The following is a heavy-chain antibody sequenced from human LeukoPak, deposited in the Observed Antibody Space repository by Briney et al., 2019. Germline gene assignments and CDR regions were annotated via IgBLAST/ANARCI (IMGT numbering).Heavy chain of an antibody. CDR3: ARAGQYGSGSYYSIYYGMDV. CDR1: GGSICSYY. CDR2: IYYSGST. J-gene: IGHJ6*04. Sequence: SETLFLTCTVSGGSICSYYWSWIRQPPGKGLEWIGHIYYSGSTNYNASLKSRVIIAVDTSKSQFSLKLSSVTAADTAVYYCARAGQYGSGSYYSIYYGMDVWGKGTTVTVSS. D-gene: IGHD3-10*01. V-gene: IGHV4-59*01.